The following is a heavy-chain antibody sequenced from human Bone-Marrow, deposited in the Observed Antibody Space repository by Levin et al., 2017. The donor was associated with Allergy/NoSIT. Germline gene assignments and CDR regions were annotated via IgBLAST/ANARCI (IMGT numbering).Heavy chain of an antibody. CDR1: GFIFSNFV. Sequence: GESLKISCAASGFIFSNFVMSWVRQAPGKGLEWVARIGGNGASTAYADSVKGRFTISRDNRRNTVSLQMNRLTADDTAVYYCSKVKSGGGWAIVDDAFDVWGQGTKVMVSS. V-gene: IGHV3-23*01. CDR2: IGGNGAST. J-gene: IGHJ3*01. D-gene: IGHD2-15*01. CDR3: SKVKSGGGWAIVDDAFDV.